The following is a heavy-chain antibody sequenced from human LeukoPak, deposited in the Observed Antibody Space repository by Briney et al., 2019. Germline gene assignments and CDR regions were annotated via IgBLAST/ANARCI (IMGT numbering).Heavy chain of an antibody. V-gene: IGHV3-7*05. CDR2: IAQDGSEK. J-gene: IGHJ5*02. Sequence: GGSLRLSCAASGFTFSVYWMSWVCQAPGKGMEWVANIAQDGSEKYYVDSVKGRFTISRDNAQNSLHLQMNSLTAEDTAVYYCAKSFAARDYYFDPWGQGTLVTVSS. D-gene: IGHD6-6*01. CDR1: GFTFSVYW. CDR3: AKSFAARDYYFDP.